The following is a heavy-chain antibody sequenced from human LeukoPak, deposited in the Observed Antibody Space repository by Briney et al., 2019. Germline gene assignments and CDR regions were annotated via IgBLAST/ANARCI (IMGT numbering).Heavy chain of an antibody. J-gene: IGHJ4*02. D-gene: IGHD3-3*01. Sequence: SGGSLRLSCAASGFIIGSYAMSWVRQAPGKGLEWVSAISGSGGSTYYADSVKGRFTISRDNSKNTLFLQMSSLRTEDTAVYYCSKRWDFWSGYNDFWGQGTLVTVSS. V-gene: IGHV3-23*01. CDR2: ISGSGGST. CDR1: GFIIGSYA. CDR3: SKRWDFWSGYNDF.